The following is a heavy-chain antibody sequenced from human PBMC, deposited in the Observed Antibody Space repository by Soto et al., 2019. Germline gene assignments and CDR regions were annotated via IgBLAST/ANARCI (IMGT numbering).Heavy chain of an antibody. V-gene: IGHV1-3*01. Sequence: APVKVSCKASGYRFSDYAMQWVLQAPGQRPEWRGWINCGDANTKYSQKFQGRVTFTRDTSASTAYMDLRSPTSEDTAVYYCGRGISGSHRYYFDNWGQGTLVTVSS. CDR1: GYRFSDYA. CDR3: GRGISGSHRYYFDN. D-gene: IGHD3-10*01. J-gene: IGHJ4*02. CDR2: INCGDANT.